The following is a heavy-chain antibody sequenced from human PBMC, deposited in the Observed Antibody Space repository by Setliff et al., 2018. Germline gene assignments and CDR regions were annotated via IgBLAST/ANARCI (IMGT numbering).Heavy chain of an antibody. V-gene: IGHV3-7*01. CDR3: ARDTAGFDP. J-gene: IGHJ5*02. CDR1: GFRFSRYW. D-gene: IGHD2-21*02. CDR2: IKEDGSDK. Sequence: PGGSLRFSCAASGFRFSRYWMSWVRQAPGKGLEWVANIKEDGSDKYYADSVKGRFTISRDNAKNSLFLQMNSLRVEDTAVYYCARDTAGFDPWGQGTLVTVSS.